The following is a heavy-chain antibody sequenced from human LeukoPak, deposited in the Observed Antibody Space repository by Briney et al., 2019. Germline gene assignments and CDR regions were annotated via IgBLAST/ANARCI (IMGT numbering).Heavy chain of an antibody. D-gene: IGHD5-18*01. V-gene: IGHV1-46*01. CDR2: INPSGGST. CDR3: ARDPGYSSPRGDY. CDR1: GYTFTSYY. Sequence: ASVKVSCKASGYTFTSYYMHWVRQAPGQGLEWMGIINPSGGSTISAQKFQGRVTMTRDTSISTAYMELSRLRSDDTAVYYCARDPGYSSPRGDYWGQGTLVTVSS. J-gene: IGHJ4*02.